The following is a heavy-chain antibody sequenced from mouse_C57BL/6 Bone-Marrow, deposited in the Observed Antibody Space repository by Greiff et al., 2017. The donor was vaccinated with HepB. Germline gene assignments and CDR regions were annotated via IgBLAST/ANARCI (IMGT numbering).Heavy chain of an antibody. D-gene: IGHD3-2*02. CDR3: ARGQLRLRRAWFAY. CDR1: GYTFTSYW. V-gene: IGHV1-52*01. J-gene: IGHJ3*01. CDR2: IDPSDSET. Sequence: QVQLQQPGAELVRPGSSVKLSCKASGYTFTSYWMHWVKQRPIQGLEWIGNIDPSDSETHYNQKFKDKATLTVDKSYSTAYMQLSSLTSEDSAVYYCARGQLRLRRAWFAYWGQGTLVTVSA.